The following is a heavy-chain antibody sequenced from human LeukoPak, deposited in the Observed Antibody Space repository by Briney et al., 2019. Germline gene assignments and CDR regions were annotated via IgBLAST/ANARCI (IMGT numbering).Heavy chain of an antibody. Sequence: PSETLSLTCTVSGGSISSYYWSWIRQPPGKGLEWIGYMYYSGTTNYNPSLKSRVTISVDTSKNQFSLKLTSVTAADTAVYYCARGYSSSPFDYWGQGTLVTVSS. CDR2: MYYSGTT. D-gene: IGHD6-6*01. CDR1: GGSISSYY. J-gene: IGHJ4*02. V-gene: IGHV4-59*01. CDR3: ARGYSSSPFDY.